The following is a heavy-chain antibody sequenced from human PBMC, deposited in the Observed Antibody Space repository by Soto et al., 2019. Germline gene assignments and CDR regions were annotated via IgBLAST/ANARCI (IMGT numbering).Heavy chain of an antibody. V-gene: IGHV1-69*12. CDR2: IIPIFGTA. CDR3: ATDGDCTNGVCPAYYFDY. D-gene: IGHD2-8*01. J-gene: IGHJ4*02. CDR1: GGTFSSYA. Sequence: QVQLVQSGAEVKKPGSSVKVSCKASGGTFSSYAISWVRQAPGQGLEWMGGIIPIFGTANYAQKFQGRVTITADESTSTAYMEPSSLRSEDTAVYYCATDGDCTNGVCPAYYFDYWGQGTLVTVSS.